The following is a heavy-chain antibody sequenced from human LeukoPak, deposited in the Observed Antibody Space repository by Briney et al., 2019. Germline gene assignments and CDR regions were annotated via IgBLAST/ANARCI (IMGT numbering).Heavy chain of an antibody. D-gene: IGHD6-13*01. V-gene: IGHV2-5*02. CDR2: IYWDDDK. Sequence: KESGPTLVKPTQTLTLTCTFSGFSLSTSGVGVGWIRQPPGKALEWLALIYWDDDKRYSPSLKSRLTITKDTSKNQVVLTMTNMDPVDTATYYCAHRGGSSWTYYYYYYMDVWGKGTTVTVSS. J-gene: IGHJ6*03. CDR3: AHRGGSSWTYYYYYYMDV. CDR1: GFSLSTSGVG.